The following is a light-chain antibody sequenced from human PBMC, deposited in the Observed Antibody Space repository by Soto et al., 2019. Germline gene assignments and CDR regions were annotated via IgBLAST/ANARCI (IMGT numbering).Light chain of an antibody. Sequence: QPVLTQSSSASAAMGSSFTLTCNQSSGHSSYIIAWPQQQPGKDPRYLMKLECSGSYNKGSGVPDRFSGSSSGADRYLTSSNLQLDDEAEYYCETWDSNNWVFGAGTQLTVL. J-gene: IGLJ3*02. V-gene: IGLV4-60*01. CDR3: ETWDSNNWV. CDR1: SGHSSYI. CDR2: LECSGSY.